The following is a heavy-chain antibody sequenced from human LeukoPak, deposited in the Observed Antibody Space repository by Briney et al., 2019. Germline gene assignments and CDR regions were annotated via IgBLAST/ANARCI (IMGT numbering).Heavy chain of an antibody. J-gene: IGHJ4*02. CDR3: ARHGGGSYFGDY. CDR1: GYSISSGYY. V-gene: IGHV4-38-2*01. CDR2: IYNSGST. D-gene: IGHD1-26*01. Sequence: PSETLSLTCAVSGYSISSGYYWWLRRQPPGRVLGWVGIIYNSGSTDYNPSLKRRVTISLDTSKNQCSLTLSSVTAAGTAVYYCARHGGGSYFGDYWGQGALVTVSS.